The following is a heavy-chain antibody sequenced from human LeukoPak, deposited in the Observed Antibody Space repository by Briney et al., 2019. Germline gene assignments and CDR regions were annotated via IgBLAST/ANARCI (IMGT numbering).Heavy chain of an antibody. J-gene: IGHJ5*02. D-gene: IGHD2-15*01. CDR2: INHSGST. CDR3: ARGLKGYCSGGSCSWFDP. V-gene: IGHV4-34*01. Sequence: PSETLSLTCAVYGGSFSGYYWSWIRQPPGKGLEWIGEINHSGSTNYNPSLKSRVTISVDTSKNQFSLKLSSVTAADTAVYYCARGLKGYCSGGSCSWFDPWGPGTLVTVSS. CDR1: GGSFSGYY.